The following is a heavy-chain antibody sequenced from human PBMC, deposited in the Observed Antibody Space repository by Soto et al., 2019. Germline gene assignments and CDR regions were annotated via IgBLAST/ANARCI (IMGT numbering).Heavy chain of an antibody. CDR2: ISGSGGSK. Sequence: GRPCPPPGLAPVAPSSGSPMDGVRQAPGEGLEWVSTISGSGGSKYYADSVKGRFTISRDNYKNTLYLQMNSLRAEDTAIYYCAKDFHLTGYYSSYYFDYWGQGTLVTVSS. V-gene: IGHV3-23*01. CDR3: AKDFHLTGYYSSYYFDY. D-gene: IGHD3-9*01. CDR1: VAPSSGSP. J-gene: IGHJ4*02.